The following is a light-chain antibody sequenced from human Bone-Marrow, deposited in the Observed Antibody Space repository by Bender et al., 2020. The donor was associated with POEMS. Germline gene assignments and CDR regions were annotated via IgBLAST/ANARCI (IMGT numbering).Light chain of an antibody. J-gene: IGLJ2*01. CDR1: SSDVGAYNY. CDR3: CSYAGSLV. CDR2: DVN. V-gene: IGLV2-11*01. Sequence: QSALTQPRSVSGSPGQSVTLSCTGTSSDVGAYNYVSWYQQHPGKAPKLMIFDVNNRPSGVPDRFSGSTSGNTASLTISGLQADDEADYYCCSYAGSLVFGGATNLTVL.